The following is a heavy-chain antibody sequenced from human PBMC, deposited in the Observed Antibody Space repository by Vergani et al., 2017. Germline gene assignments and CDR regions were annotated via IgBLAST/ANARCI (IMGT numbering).Heavy chain of an antibody. CDR2: IYSSGST. D-gene: IGHD5-12*01. V-gene: IGHV4-59*01. Sequence: QVQLQESGPGLVKPSETLSLPCTVSGGSINPFYWSWIRQPPGKGLVWVGSIYSSGSTHYNPSLKSRVPMSVDTSKNPFSLKLSSVTAADTAVYYCARTRRRSGYDSDFEYWGQGTLVTVSA. CDR3: ARTRRRSGYDSDFEY. CDR1: GGSINPFY. J-gene: IGHJ4*02.